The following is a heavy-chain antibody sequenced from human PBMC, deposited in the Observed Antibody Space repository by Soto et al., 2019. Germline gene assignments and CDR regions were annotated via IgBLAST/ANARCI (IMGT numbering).Heavy chain of an antibody. CDR2: INAGNGNT. CDR1: GYTFTSYA. V-gene: IGHV1-3*01. D-gene: IGHD1-7*01. Sequence: ASVQVSCKASGYTFTSYAMHWVRQAPGQRLEWMGWINAGNGNTKYSQKFQGRVTITRDTSASTAYMELSSLRSEDTAVYYCARANWNLHYYYYGMDVWGQGTTVTVSS. J-gene: IGHJ6*02. CDR3: ARANWNLHYYYYGMDV.